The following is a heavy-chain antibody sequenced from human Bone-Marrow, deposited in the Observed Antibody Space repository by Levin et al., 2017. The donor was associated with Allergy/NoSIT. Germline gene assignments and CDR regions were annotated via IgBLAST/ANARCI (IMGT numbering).Heavy chain of an antibody. Sequence: SETLSLTCSLSGGSISTGGFHWSWVRQRPGKGLEWIGYIYYSGNTYYNPSLQSRLSISIDTSKNQFSLRLTSVTAADTAVYYCAREDGYVFDYWGQGALVTVSS. D-gene: IGHD5-24*01. CDR1: GGSISTGGFH. CDR2: IYYSGNT. J-gene: IGHJ4*02. CDR3: AREDGYVFDY. V-gene: IGHV4-31*03.